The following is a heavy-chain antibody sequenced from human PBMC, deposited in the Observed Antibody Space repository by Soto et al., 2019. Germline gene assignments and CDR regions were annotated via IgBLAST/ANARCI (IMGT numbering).Heavy chain of an antibody. CDR3: TVRDGHKNPFDY. CDR2: IRSKAYGGTT. CDR1: GFTFGDYA. V-gene: IGHV3-49*03. J-gene: IGHJ4*02. Sequence: ALRLSCTASGFTFGDYAMSWFRQAPGKGLEWVGFIRSKAYGGTTEYAASVKGRFTISRDDSKSIAYLQMNSLKTEDTAVYYCTVRDGHKNPFDYWGQGTLVTVSS. D-gene: IGHD3-16*02.